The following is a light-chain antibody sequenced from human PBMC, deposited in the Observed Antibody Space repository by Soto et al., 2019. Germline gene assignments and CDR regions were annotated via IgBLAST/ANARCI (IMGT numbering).Light chain of an antibody. Sequence: EIVLTQSPATLSLSPGERATLSCRASQSVSSYLAWYQQKPGQAPRLLIYDASNRATGIPARFSGSGSGADFPLTSSSLEPEDFADYCCQQRSNWPLTFGGGTKVEIK. V-gene: IGKV3-11*01. CDR1: QSVSSY. J-gene: IGKJ4*01. CDR2: DAS. CDR3: QQRSNWPLT.